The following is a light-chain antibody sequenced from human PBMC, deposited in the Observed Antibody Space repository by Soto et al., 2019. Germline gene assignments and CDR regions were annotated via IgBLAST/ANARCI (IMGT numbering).Light chain of an antibody. Sequence: QSVLTQSPSVSASLGASVKLTCTLSSGHSSYAIAWHQQQPEKGPRYLMKLNSDGSHIKGDGTPGRFSGSSSGAARHLTISRLHAEEEADYYRQSWGNGGRGVFGGGTKLTVL. J-gene: IGLJ3*02. V-gene: IGLV4-69*01. CDR1: SGHSSYA. CDR2: LNSDGSH. CDR3: QSWGNGGRGV.